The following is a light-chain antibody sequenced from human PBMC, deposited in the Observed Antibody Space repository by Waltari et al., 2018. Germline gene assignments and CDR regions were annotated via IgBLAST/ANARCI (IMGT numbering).Light chain of an antibody. J-gene: IGLJ2*01. Sequence: QSALTQPASVSGSPGQSITISCMGTSRDVGGYNFVSWYQKHPGKAPKLMIYDVTKRPSGVSNRFSGSKSGNTASLTISGLQAEDEADYYCCSYVGGGTLVFGGGTNVTVL. CDR3: CSYVGGGTLV. V-gene: IGLV2-23*02. CDR2: DVT. CDR1: SRDVGGYNF.